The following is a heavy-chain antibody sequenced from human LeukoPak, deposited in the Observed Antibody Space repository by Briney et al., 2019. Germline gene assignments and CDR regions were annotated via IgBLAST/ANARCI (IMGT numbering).Heavy chain of an antibody. V-gene: IGHV3-7*01. CDR3: ARDPVEWELLLDY. CDR2: MNIDGSEK. Sequence: GSLRLSCAASGFPFSNYWMGWVRQAPGKRPEWVANMNIDGSEKYYADSVKGRFSISRDNARNSVYLQMASLRVEDTAVYYCARDPVEWELLLDYWGQGTLVTVSS. CDR1: GFPFSNYW. J-gene: IGHJ4*02. D-gene: IGHD1-26*01.